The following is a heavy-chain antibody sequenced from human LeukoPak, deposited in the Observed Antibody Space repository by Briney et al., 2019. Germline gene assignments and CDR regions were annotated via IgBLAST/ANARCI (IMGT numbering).Heavy chain of an antibody. J-gene: IGHJ4*02. D-gene: IGHD5-18*01. CDR3: ARDRYNTAIQVN. CDR1: GFTFSDYY. CDR2: ISGSSTYT. V-gene: IGHV3-11*06. Sequence: PGGSLRLSCAASGFTFSDYYMSWVRQAPGRGLEWVSYISGSSTYTNYADSVKGRFTISRDNAKNSLHLQMNSLRAEDTAVYYCARDRYNTAIQVNWGQGTLVTVSS.